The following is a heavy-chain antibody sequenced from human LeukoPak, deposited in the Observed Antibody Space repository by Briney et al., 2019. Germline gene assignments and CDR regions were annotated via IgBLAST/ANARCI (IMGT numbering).Heavy chain of an antibody. J-gene: IGHJ4*02. V-gene: IGHV4-4*02. CDR1: GGSISSDNW. CDR3: ARGNRQLAYYGSGSRLPYDF. CDR2: IYHSGST. Sequence: SGTLSLTCAVSGGSISSDNWWSWVRQPPGKGLEWIGEIYHSGSTNYNPSLQSRVTISVDKSKNQFSLTLRSVTAADTAIYYCARGNRQLAYYGSGSRLPYDFWGQGSLVTVSS. D-gene: IGHD3-10*01.